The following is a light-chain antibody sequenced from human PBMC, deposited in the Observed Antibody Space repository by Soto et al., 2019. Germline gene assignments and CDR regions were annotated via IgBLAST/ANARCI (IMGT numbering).Light chain of an antibody. J-gene: IGKJ4*01. V-gene: IGKV1-39*01. CDR2: AAS. CDR1: QSISSY. Sequence: DIQMTQSPSSLSASVGDRVTITCLASQSISSYLNWYQQKPGKAPKLLICAASSLQSEDASRFSGSGSGTDFTLTISSLQREDFATYYSQQSYSTPRTFGGGTKVEIK. CDR3: QQSYSTPRT.